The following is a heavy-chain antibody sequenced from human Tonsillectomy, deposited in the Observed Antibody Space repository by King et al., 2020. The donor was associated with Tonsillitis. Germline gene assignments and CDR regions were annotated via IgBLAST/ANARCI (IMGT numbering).Heavy chain of an antibody. D-gene: IGHD3-22*01. CDR2: IRFEGSNK. Sequence: VQLVESGGGVVQPGGSLRLSCAASGFTFSSYGMHWVRQAPGKGLEWVSFIRFEGSNKFYADSVKGRFTISRDNSKNTLYLQMNSLRPEDTAVYYCAKDRGDYDSGGYHPDCWGQGTRVTVSS. CDR3: AKDRGDYDSGGYHPDC. V-gene: IGHV3-30*02. CDR1: GFTFSSYG. J-gene: IGHJ4*02.